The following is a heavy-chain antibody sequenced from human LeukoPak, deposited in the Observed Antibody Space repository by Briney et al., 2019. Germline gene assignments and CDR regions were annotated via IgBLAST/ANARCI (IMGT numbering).Heavy chain of an antibody. CDR3: ARVDSSSWYGGNYFDY. Sequence: PSETLSLTCTVSGGSISSYYRSWIRQPAGKGLEWIGRIYTSGSTNYNPSLKSRVTMSVDTSKNQFSLKLSSVTAADTAVYYCARVDSSSWYGGNYFDYWGQGTLVTVSS. J-gene: IGHJ4*02. D-gene: IGHD6-13*01. V-gene: IGHV4-4*07. CDR2: IYTSGST. CDR1: GGSISSYY.